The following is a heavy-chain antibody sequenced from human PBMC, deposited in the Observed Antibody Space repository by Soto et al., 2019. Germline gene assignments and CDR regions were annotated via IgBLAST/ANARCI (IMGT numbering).Heavy chain of an antibody. CDR3: ARGAEAAAGTWFFDS. J-gene: IGHJ4*02. D-gene: IGHD6-13*01. Sequence: SETLSLTCAVYGGSFRGYYWTWIRQPPGKGLEWIGEINHRGSPNCNPSLKSRVTISVDTSKNQFSLKLNSVTAADTAVYYCARGAEAAAGTWFFDSWGQGALVTV. CDR1: GGSFRGYY. CDR2: INHRGSP. V-gene: IGHV4-34*01.